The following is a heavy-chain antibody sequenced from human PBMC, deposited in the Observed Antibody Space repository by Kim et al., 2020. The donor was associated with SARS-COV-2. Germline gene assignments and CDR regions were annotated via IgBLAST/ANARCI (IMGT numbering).Heavy chain of an antibody. CDR3: ARDDRGPLADLDY. V-gene: IGHV3-21*01. CDR2: ISGRSDYI. D-gene: IGHD3-10*01. Sequence: GGSLRLSCAASGFTFSSYSMNWVRQAPGKGLEWVSSISGRSDYIYYADSVEGRFTISRDNAKNSLYLQMNSLRVDDTAVYYCARDDRGPLADLDYWGQGT. J-gene: IGHJ4*02. CDR1: GFTFSSYS.